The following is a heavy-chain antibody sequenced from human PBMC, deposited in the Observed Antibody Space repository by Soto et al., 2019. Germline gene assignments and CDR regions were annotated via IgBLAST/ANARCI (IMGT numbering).Heavy chain of an antibody. CDR1: GFTFINYG. CDR3: AKDYDFWSGPDRLPDY. Sequence: GGSLRLSCAASGFTFINYGMHWVRQAPGKGLEWVAIISHDVYHKSYADSVKGRFTVSRDNSKDTLFLQMKSLGAEDTAVYYCAKDYDFWSGPDRLPDYWGQGTLVTVSS. D-gene: IGHD3-3*01. J-gene: IGHJ4*02. CDR2: ISHDVYHK. V-gene: IGHV3-30*18.